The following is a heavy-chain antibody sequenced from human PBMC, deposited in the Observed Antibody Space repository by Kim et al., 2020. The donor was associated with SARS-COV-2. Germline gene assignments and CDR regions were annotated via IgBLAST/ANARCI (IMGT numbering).Heavy chain of an antibody. CDR3: ATSYGGHFWFDP. V-gene: IGHV4-59*03. Sequence: SETLSLTCSVSRGSINTYYWSWIRQPPGKGLEWIGYVYYSGSTNSNPSLKSRVTMSLDTSKNQFSLKLSSVTAADTAVYYCATSYGGHFWFDPWGQGTLVTVSS. J-gene: IGHJ5*02. D-gene: IGHD4-17*01. CDR1: RGSINTYY. CDR2: VYYSGST.